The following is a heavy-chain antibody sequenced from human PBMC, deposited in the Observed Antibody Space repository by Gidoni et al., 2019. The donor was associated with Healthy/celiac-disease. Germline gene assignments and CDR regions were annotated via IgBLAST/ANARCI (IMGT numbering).Heavy chain of an antibody. CDR2: ISAYNGNT. CDR3: ARVTLRLTTGYYYGMDV. D-gene: IGHD4-17*01. V-gene: IGHV1-18*01. J-gene: IGHJ6*02. CDR1: GYTFKSYG. Sequence: QFQLVQSGAEVKTPGASVKVSCKTSGYTFKSYGITWGRQAPGQGLEWMGWISAYNGNTNYAQKLQGRVTMTTDTSTSTVYMDLRSLRSDDTAVYYGARVTLRLTTGYYYGMDVWGQGTTVTVSS.